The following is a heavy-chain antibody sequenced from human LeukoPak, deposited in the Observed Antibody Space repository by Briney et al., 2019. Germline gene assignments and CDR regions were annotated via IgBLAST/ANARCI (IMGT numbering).Heavy chain of an antibody. CDR2: IYHSGST. Sequence: SWVRQAPGRGLEWIGEIYHSGSTNYNPSLKSRVTISLDKSKNQFSLKLTSVTAADTAVYYCARYRGGSGYHFDYWGQGTLVTVSS. V-gene: IGHV4-4*02. D-gene: IGHD5-12*01. CDR3: ARYRGGSGYHFDY. J-gene: IGHJ4*02.